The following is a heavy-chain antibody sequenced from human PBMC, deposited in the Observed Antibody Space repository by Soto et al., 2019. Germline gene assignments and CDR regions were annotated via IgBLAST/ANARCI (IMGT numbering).Heavy chain of an antibody. V-gene: IGHV4-39*01. CDR1: GGTIYRSGYY. J-gene: IGHJ4*02. CDR3: GKVLVGATGHTDSDS. D-gene: IGHD2-15*01. Sequence: SETLSLTCTVSGGTIYRSGYYWGWIRQPPGRGLEWIGNIDYNGVTYSNPSLKSRVTISRDTSKNQFSLKLTSVTAADTALYYCGKVLVGATGHTDSDSWGPGTLVTVSS. CDR2: IDYNGVT.